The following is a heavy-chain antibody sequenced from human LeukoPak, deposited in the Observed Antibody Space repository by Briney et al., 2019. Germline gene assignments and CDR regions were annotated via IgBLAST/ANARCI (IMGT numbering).Heavy chain of an antibody. D-gene: IGHD6-6*01. CDR1: GFTFSSYA. CDR2: ISYDGSNK. V-gene: IGHV3-30-3*01. CDR3: ARDEYSSSGGAFDI. Sequence: GRSLRLSCAASGFTFSSYAMHWVRQAPGKGLEWVAVISYDGSNKYYADSVKGRFTISRDNSKNTLYLQMNSLRTEDTAVYYCARDEYSSSGGAFDIWGQGTMVTVSS. J-gene: IGHJ3*02.